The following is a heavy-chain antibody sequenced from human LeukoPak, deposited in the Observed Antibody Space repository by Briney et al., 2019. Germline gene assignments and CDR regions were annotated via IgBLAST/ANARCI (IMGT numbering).Heavy chain of an antibody. CDR3: ARAGVVGSTWEYFDL. CDR1: GYTFTGYY. D-gene: IGHD1-26*01. J-gene: IGHJ2*01. CDR2: INPNIGGT. Sequence: GASVKVSCKAFGYTFTGYYMHWVRQAPGQGLEWMGWINPNIGGTEYAQKFQGRFTMTRDTSISTLYMDLSRLTSDDTAVYYCARAGVVGSTWEYFDLWGRGTLVTVSS. V-gene: IGHV1-2*02.